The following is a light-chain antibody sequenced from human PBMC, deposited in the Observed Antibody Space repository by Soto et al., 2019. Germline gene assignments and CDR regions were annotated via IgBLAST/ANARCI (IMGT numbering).Light chain of an antibody. V-gene: IGKV1-5*01. CDR2: DAS. Sequence: DIQMTQFPSTLSASVGDRVTITCRASQSISSWLAWYQQKPGKAPKLLIYDASNLESGVPSRFSGSGSGTEFTLTISSLQPDDFATYYCQQYNSYSTFGQGTRLEIK. J-gene: IGKJ5*01. CDR1: QSISSW. CDR3: QQYNSYST.